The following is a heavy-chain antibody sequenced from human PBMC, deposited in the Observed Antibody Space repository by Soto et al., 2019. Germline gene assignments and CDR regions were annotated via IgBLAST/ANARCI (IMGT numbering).Heavy chain of an antibody. D-gene: IGHD5-12*01. CDR3: ARGSLEATTEFDN. J-gene: IGHJ4*02. CDR1: GGSFSGYY. Sequence: PSETLSLTCAVYGGSFSGYYWSWIRQPPGKGLEWIGEINHSGSTNYNPSLKSRVTISVDTSKNQFSLKLSSVTAADTAVYYCARGSLEATTEFDNWGQGTLVTVSS. CDR2: INHSGST. V-gene: IGHV4-34*01.